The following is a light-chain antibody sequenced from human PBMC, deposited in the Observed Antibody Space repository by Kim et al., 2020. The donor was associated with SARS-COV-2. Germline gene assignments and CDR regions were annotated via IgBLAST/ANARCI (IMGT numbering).Light chain of an antibody. Sequence: ASVRLTCTLSSGHSTCAIAWHQLQPGKGPRFLLKNNSDGTHTKGDGIPDRFSGSNSGAERYLIISSLHSEDEADYYCQTWATGMQVFGGGTKLTVL. CDR3: QTWATGMQV. V-gene: IGLV4-69*01. CDR1: SGHSTCA. J-gene: IGLJ3*02. CDR2: NNSDGTH.